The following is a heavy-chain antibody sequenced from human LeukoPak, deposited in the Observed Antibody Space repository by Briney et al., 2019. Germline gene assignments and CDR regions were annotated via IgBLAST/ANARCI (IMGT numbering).Heavy chain of an antibody. D-gene: IGHD5-24*01. V-gene: IGHV3-30*03. J-gene: IGHJ4*02. CDR3: ATCRDGYNCPFDY. CDR2: MSYDGSKE. CDR1: GFTFSSYG. Sequence: GRSLRLFCAASGFTFSSYGMHWVRQAPGKGLEWVAVMSYDGSKEYYADSVKGRFTISRDNSKNTLYLQMNSLRAEDTAVYYCATCRDGYNCPFDYWGQGTVVTVSS.